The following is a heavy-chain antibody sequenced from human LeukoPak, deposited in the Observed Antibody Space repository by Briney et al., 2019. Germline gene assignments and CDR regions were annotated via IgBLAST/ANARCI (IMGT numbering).Heavy chain of an antibody. CDR2: IYYSGST. CDR3: ARDRGGYSYGNTFDY. CDR1: GGSISSYY. Sequence: PSETLSLTCTVSGGSISSYYWSWIRQPPGKGLEWIWYIYYSGSTNYNPSLKSRVTISVDTSKNQFSLKLSSVTAADTAVYYCARDRGGYSYGNTFDYWGQGTLVTVSS. D-gene: IGHD5-18*01. V-gene: IGHV4-59*01. J-gene: IGHJ4*02.